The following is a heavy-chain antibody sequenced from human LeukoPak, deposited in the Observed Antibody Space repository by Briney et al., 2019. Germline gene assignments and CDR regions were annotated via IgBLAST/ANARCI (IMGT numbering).Heavy chain of an antibody. CDR3: ARRIGYYYGSGSMNY. Sequence: SETLSLTCAVYGGSFSGYYWSWIRQPPGKGLEWIGEINHSGSTNYNPSLKSRVTISVDTSKNQFSLKLSSVTAADTAVYYCARRIGYYYGSGSMNYRGQGTLVTVSS. CDR2: INHSGST. J-gene: IGHJ4*02. V-gene: IGHV4-34*01. D-gene: IGHD3-10*01. CDR1: GGSFSGYY.